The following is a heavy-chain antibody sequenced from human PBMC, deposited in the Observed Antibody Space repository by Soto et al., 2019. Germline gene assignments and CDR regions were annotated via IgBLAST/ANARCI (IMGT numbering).Heavy chain of an antibody. CDR3: ASDNGSTSSNAFDF. V-gene: IGHV1-24*01. CDR1: GYTLTELS. J-gene: IGHJ3*01. CDR2: FDPEDGET. Sequence: GASVKVSCKVSGYTLTELSMHWVRQAPGKGLEWMGGFDPEDGETIYAQKFQGRVTMTEDTSTDTAYMELSSLRSEDTAVYYCASDNGSTSSNAFDFWGQGTMVTVSS. D-gene: IGHD2-2*01.